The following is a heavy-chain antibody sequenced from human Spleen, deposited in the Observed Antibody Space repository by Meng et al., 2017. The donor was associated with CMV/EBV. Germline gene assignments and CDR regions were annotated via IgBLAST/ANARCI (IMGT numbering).Heavy chain of an antibody. J-gene: IGHJ6*02. CDR2: TSYDGNKK. CDR3: ATGPYCSSPTCYSYYYGMDV. D-gene: IGHD2-2*01. Sequence: GESLKISCAASGFTFSSYAMDWVRQAPGKGLEWVAVTSYDGNKKYYADSVKGRFTLSRDNAKNSLFLHMNSLRAEDTAVYYCATGPYCSSPTCYSYYYGMDVWGRGTTVTVSS. V-gene: IGHV3-30-3*01. CDR1: GFTFSSYA.